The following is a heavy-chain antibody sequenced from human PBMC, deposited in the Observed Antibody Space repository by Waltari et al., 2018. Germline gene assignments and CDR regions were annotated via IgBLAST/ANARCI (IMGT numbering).Heavy chain of an antibody. V-gene: IGHV3-21*02. Sequence: EVQLVESGGGLVKPGGSLRLYCAAAGFSFSTYTLNWVHQAQGKGLEWVSSISTTGNYMYYGDSVKGRFTISRDSARNSLYLQMHSLRAEDTAIYYCARNIYIYNFDAFDIWGQGTMVTVSS. D-gene: IGHD1-1*01. CDR1: GFSFSTYT. CDR2: ISTTGNYM. CDR3: ARNIYIYNFDAFDI. J-gene: IGHJ3*02.